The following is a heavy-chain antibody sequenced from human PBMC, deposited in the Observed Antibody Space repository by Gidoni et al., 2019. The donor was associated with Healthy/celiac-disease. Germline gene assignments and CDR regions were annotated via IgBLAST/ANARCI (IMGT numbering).Heavy chain of an antibody. J-gene: IGHJ4*02. D-gene: IGHD3-22*01. V-gene: IGHV3-48*01. Sequence: VQLVESGGGLVQPGGSLRLSCAASGFTFSRYSMNGVRQAPGKGLEWVSYISSSSSTIYYADSVKGRFTISRDNAKNSLYLQMNSLRAEDTAVYYCARGRRPYYYDRSGYYDYWGQGTLVTVSS. CDR1: GFTFSRYS. CDR2: ISSSSSTI. CDR3: ARGRRPYYYDRSGYYDY.